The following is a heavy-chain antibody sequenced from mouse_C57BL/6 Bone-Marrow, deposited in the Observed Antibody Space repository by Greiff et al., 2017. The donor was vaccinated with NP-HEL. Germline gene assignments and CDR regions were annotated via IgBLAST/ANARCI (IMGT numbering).Heavy chain of an antibody. V-gene: IGHV6-3*01. CDR1: GFTFSNYW. D-gene: IGHD2-5*01. Sequence: EVQLQESGGGLVQPGGSMKLSCVASGFTFSNYWMNWVRQSPEKGLEWVAQIRLKSDNYATHYAESVKGRFTISRDDSKSSVYLQMNNLRAEDTGIYYCTDNSNYPFWYFDVWGTGTTVTVSS. CDR3: TDNSNYPFWYFDV. CDR2: IRLKSDNYAT. J-gene: IGHJ1*03.